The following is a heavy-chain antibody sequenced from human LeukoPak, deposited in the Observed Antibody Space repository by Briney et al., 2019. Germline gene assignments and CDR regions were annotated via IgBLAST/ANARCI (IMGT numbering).Heavy chain of an antibody. D-gene: IGHD2-2*01. CDR1: GGSISSSSYY. CDR2: INHSGST. Sequence: RASETLSLTCTVSGGSISSSSYYWGWIRQPPGKGLEWIGEINHSGSTNYNPSLKSRVTISVDTSKNQFSLKLSSVTAADTAVYYCARGLPAATHFDYWGQGTLVTVSS. V-gene: IGHV4-39*07. CDR3: ARGLPAATHFDY. J-gene: IGHJ4*02.